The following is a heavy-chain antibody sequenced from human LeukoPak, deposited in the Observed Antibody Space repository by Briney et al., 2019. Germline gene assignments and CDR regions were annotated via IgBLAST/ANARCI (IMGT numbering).Heavy chain of an antibody. V-gene: IGHV4-61*08. CDR2: IYYSGST. Sequence: SETLSLTCTVSGGSVSSGGSYWRWIRQPPGKGLEWIGYIYYSGSTNYNPSLKSRVTISVDTSKNQFSLKLSSVTAADTAVYYCARGSWSSSSWYDYWGQGTLVTVSS. CDR1: GGSVSSGGSY. J-gene: IGHJ4*02. D-gene: IGHD6-13*01. CDR3: ARGSWSSSSWYDY.